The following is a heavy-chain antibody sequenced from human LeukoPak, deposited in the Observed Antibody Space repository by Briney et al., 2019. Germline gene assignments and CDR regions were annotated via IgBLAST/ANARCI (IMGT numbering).Heavy chain of an antibody. V-gene: IGHV3-48*03. J-gene: IGHJ5*02. D-gene: IGHD3-3*01. CDR3: ATITIFGVITPA. CDR2: ISSSGRNI. Sequence: PGGSLRLSCAASGFKFSTYEMNWVRQAPGKGLEWVSYISSSGRNIYYADSVKGRFTISRDNAKNSLDLQMNSLRAEDTGVYYCATITIFGVITPAWGQGTLVTVSS. CDR1: GFKFSTYE.